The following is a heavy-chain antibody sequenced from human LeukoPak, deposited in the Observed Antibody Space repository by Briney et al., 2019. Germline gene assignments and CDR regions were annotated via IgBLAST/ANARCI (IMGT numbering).Heavy chain of an antibody. J-gene: IGHJ4*02. Sequence: GGSLRLSCAASGFTFSSYAMSWVRQAPGKGLEWVSAISGSGGSTYYADSVKGRFTISRDNSKNTLYLQMNSLRAEDTAVYYCAKVLGDELGYCSSTSCYLDYWGQGTLVTVSS. V-gene: IGHV3-23*01. CDR3: AKVLGDELGYCSSTSCYLDY. D-gene: IGHD2-2*01. CDR1: GFTFSSYA. CDR2: ISGSGGST.